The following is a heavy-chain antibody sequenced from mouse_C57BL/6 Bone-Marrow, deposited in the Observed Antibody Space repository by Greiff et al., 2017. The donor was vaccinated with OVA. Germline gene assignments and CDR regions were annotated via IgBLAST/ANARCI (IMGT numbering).Heavy chain of an antibody. CDR3: AKLNWDWYFDV. CDR2: ISDGGSYT. J-gene: IGHJ1*03. D-gene: IGHD4-1*01. V-gene: IGHV5-4*01. Sequence: DVHLVESGGGLVKPGGSLKLSCAASGFTFSSYAMSWVRQTPEQRLEWVATISDGGSYTYYPDNVKGRFTISRDNAKNNLYLQMSHLKSEDTAMYYCAKLNWDWYFDVWGTGTTVAVSS. CDR1: GFTFSSYA.